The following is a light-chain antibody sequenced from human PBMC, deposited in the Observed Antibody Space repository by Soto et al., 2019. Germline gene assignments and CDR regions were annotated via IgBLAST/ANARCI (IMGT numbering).Light chain of an antibody. CDR2: GAS. V-gene: IGKV3-15*01. Sequence: DKVITQTLATLSVSAGERATLSCRASQSVSSDLAWYQQKPGQAPRLLIYGASTRATGIPARFSGSGSGTEFTLTISSLQAADFAVYYCQQYNNWLREALTIGGGTKVDIK. J-gene: IGKJ4*01. CDR3: QQYNNWLREALT. CDR1: QSVSSD.